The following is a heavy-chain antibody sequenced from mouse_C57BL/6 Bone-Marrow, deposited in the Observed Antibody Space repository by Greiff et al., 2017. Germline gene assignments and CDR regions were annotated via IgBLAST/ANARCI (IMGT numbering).Heavy chain of an antibody. CDR3: AALITTVVGGY. D-gene: IGHD1-1*01. J-gene: IGHJ2*01. V-gene: IGHV1-52*01. Sequence: VQLQQPGAELVRPGSSVKLSCKASGYTFTSYWMHWVKQRPIQGLEWIGNIDPSDSDTHYNQKFKDKATLTVDKSSSTAYMQLSSLTSEDSAVYYCAALITTVVGGYWGQGTTLTVSS. CDR2: IDPSDSDT. CDR1: GYTFTSYW.